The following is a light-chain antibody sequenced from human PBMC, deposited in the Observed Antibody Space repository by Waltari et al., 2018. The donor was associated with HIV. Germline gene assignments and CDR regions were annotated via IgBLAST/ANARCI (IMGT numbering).Light chain of an antibody. CDR1: SSDVGSYNL. J-gene: IGLJ1*01. Sequence: QSALTQPASVSGSPGQSNTIPCTGTSSDVGSYNLVSWYQQHPGKAPKLMIYEGSKRPSGVSNRFSGSKSGNTASLTISGLQAEDEADYYCCSYAGSSIPYVFGTGTKVTVL. CDR3: CSYAGSSIPYV. CDR2: EGS. V-gene: IGLV2-23*01.